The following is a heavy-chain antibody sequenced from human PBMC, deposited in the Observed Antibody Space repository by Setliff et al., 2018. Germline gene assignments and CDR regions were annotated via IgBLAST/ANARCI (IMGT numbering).Heavy chain of an antibody. CDR1: GGSISSGSYY. CDR3: AREVSGSYYGSFDY. D-gene: IGHD1-26*01. Sequence: PSETLSLTCTVSGGSISSGSYYWSWIRQPAGKGLEWIGHIYTSGSTNYNPSLKSRVTISVDTSKNQFSLKLSSVTAADTAVYYCAREVSGSYYGSFDYWGQGTLVTVSS. CDR2: IYTSGST. V-gene: IGHV4-61*09. J-gene: IGHJ4*02.